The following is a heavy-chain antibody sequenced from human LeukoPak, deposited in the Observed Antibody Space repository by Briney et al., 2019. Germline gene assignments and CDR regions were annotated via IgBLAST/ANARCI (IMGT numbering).Heavy chain of an antibody. Sequence: SQTLSLTCTVSGGSISSGDYYWSWIRQPPGKGLEWIGYIYYSGSTYYNPSLKSRVTISVDTSKNQFSLKLSSVTAADTAVYYCARESYCSSTSCYNGGADYWGPGTLVTVSS. CDR1: GGSISSGDYY. V-gene: IGHV4-30-4*08. J-gene: IGHJ4*02. CDR3: ARESYCSSTSCYNGGADY. D-gene: IGHD2-2*02. CDR2: IYYSGST.